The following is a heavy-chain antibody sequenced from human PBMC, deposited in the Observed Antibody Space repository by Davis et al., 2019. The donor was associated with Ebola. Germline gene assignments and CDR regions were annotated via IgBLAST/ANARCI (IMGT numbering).Heavy chain of an antibody. CDR1: GFTFSSYW. CDR3: ARDQAGGDYLRGGWFDP. CDR2: INSDGSST. D-gene: IGHD4-17*01. V-gene: IGHV3-74*01. J-gene: IGHJ5*02. Sequence: GSLRLSCAASGFTFSSYWMHWVRQAPGKGLVWVSRINSDGSSTSYADSVKGRFTISRDNAKNTLYLQMNSLRAEDTAVYYCARDQAGGDYLRGGWFDPWGQGTLVTVSS.